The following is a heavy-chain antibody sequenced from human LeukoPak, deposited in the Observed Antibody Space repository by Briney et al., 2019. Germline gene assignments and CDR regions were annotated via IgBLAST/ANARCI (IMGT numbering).Heavy chain of an antibody. CDR2: IYYSGST. CDR1: GGSFSGYY. J-gene: IGHJ4*02. CDR3: ARGQWHFDY. V-gene: IGHV4-34*01. D-gene: IGHD6-19*01. Sequence: KASETLSLTCAVYGGSFSGYYWSWIRQPPGKGLEWIGSIYYSGSTYCNPSLKSRVTISVDTSKNQFSLKLSSVTAADTAVYYCARGQWHFDYWGQGTLVTVSS.